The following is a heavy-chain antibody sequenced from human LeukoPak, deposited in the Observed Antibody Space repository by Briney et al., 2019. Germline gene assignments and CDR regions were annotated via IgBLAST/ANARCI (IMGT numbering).Heavy chain of an antibody. CDR2: IIHSGST. CDR1: GGSFSSYP. V-gene: IGHV4-34*12. CDR3: ARGAPGY. J-gene: IGHJ4*02. Sequence: PSETLSLTCAVYGGSFSSYPWTWIRQPPGKGLEWIGQIIHSGSTKYNPSLNDRVTMSVDTSKNQFSLKLTSVTAADTAVYYCARGAPGYWGQGTLVTVSS. D-gene: IGHD4/OR15-4a*01.